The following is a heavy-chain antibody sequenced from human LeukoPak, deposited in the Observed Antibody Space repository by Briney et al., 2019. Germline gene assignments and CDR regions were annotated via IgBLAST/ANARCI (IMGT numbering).Heavy chain of an antibody. CDR3: ARIGGSGSYSGHYFDH. Sequence: QPGGSLRLSCAASGFTFSTYWMHWVRRAPGKGLVWVSRISTDGSVTSYADSVKGRFTISRDNAENTMYLQMNSLRAEDTAVYYCARIGGSGSYSGHYFDHWGQGTLVTVSS. D-gene: IGHD3-10*01. CDR2: ISTDGSVT. J-gene: IGHJ4*02. CDR1: GFTFSTYW. V-gene: IGHV3-74*01.